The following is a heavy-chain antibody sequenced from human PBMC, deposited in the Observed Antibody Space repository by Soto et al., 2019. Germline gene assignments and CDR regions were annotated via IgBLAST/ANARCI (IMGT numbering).Heavy chain of an antibody. V-gene: IGHV3-23*01. J-gene: IGHJ3*02. CDR1: GFTFSSYA. CDR3: ARGLLLRYFDWLPSRDAFDT. D-gene: IGHD3-9*01. CDR2: ISGSGGST. Sequence: GGSLRLSCAASGFTFSSYAMSWVRQAPGKGLEWVSAISGSGGSTYYADSVKGRFTISRDNSKNTLYLQMNSLRAEDTAVYYCARGLLLRYFDWLPSRDAFDTWGQGTLVTVSS.